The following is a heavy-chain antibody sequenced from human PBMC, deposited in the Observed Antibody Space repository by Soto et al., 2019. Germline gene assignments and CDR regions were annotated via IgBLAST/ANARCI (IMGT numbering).Heavy chain of an antibody. Sequence: QVQLVQSGAEVKKPGASVKVSCKASVYTFTSYGISWVRQAPGQGLDWMGWISAYNGNTNYAQKLQGRVTMTTDTSTSTSDMELRSLRSDDTAVYYGARNRYGGNDFDYWGQGTLVPVSS. V-gene: IGHV1-18*01. CDR2: ISAYNGNT. CDR1: VYTFTSYG. J-gene: IGHJ4*02. D-gene: IGHD4-17*01. CDR3: ARNRYGGNDFDY.